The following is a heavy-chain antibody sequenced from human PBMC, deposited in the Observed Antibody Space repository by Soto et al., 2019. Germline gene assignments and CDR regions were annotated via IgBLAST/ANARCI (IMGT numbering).Heavy chain of an antibody. Sequence: GGSLRLSCAASAFTFSSYGMHWVRQAPGRGLEWVAVIWYDGSNKGYADSVKGRFTISRYNSKNTLNLQMNSLRVEDTAVYYCTRAAIKGELLDYWGQGTQVTVSS. CDR1: AFTFSSYG. J-gene: IGHJ4*02. D-gene: IGHD1-26*01. CDR2: IWYDGSNK. V-gene: IGHV3-33*01. CDR3: TRAAIKGELLDY.